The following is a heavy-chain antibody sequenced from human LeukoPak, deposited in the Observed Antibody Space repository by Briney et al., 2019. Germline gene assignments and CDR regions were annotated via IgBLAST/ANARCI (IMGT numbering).Heavy chain of an antibody. Sequence: GRSLRLSCAASGFTFSSYAMHWVRQAPGKGLEWVGRIKSKTDGGTTDYAAPVKGRFTISRDDSKNTLYLQMNSLKTEDTAVYYCTTEYSSSSRLRDYWGQGTLVTVSS. CDR2: IKSKTDGGTT. J-gene: IGHJ4*02. CDR3: TTEYSSSSRLRDY. CDR1: GFTFSSYA. V-gene: IGHV3-15*01. D-gene: IGHD6-6*01.